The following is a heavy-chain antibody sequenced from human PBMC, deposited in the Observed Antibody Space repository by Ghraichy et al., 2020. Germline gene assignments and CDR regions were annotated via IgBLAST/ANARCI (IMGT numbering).Heavy chain of an antibody. CDR3: AATTSIYSYSYVWFDP. CDR2: IYSTGTT. CDR1: GGSVSTTSYY. J-gene: IGHJ5*02. D-gene: IGHD3-16*01. Sequence: SETLSLTCTVSGGSVSTTSYYWAWIRQSPGKGLEWIGSIYSTGTTYYNPSLKSRVTVSVDTSNNQFSLKVHSVTATDTAVYYCAATTSIYSYSYVWFDPWGQGSLVTVSS. V-gene: IGHV4-39*01.